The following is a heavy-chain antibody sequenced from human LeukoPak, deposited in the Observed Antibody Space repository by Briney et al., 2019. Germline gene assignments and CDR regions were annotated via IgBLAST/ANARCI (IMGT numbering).Heavy chain of an antibody. V-gene: IGHV3-23*01. CDR2: ISTSGGTT. CDR1: GFIFGSNS. CDR3: AVMHRYYDGSGYWVQ. J-gene: IGHJ4*02. Sequence: PGGSLRLSCAASGFIFGSNSIRWVRQAPGKGLEWVSGISTSGGTTSYAESVKGRFTVSRDNPRNTLYMEMNSLRDEDTAVYYCAVMHRYYDGSGYWVQWGQGTLVTVSS. D-gene: IGHD3-22*01.